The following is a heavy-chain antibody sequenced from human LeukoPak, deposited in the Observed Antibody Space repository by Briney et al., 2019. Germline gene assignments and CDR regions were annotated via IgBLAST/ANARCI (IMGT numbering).Heavy chain of an antibody. J-gene: IGHJ4*02. CDR3: AGQHDVNAYYFH. Sequence: KPSETLSLTCAVTGHSLNSGYYWGWIRQPSGRGLEWIGSISHSGSIFYNPSLQSRVTISVDSSENRFSLKLSSVTAADTAIYYCAGQHDVNAYYFHWGQGTLVAVSS. CDR1: GHSLNSGYY. D-gene: IGHD3-22*01. CDR2: ISHSGSI. V-gene: IGHV4-38-2*01.